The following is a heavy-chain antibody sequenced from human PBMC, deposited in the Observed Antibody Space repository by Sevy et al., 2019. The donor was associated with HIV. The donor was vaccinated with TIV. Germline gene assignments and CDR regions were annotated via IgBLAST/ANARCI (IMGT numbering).Heavy chain of an antibody. D-gene: IGHD5-12*01. CDR2: ISDSSATI. J-gene: IGHJ4*02. Sequence: GSLRLSCVASGFTYSMNWVRQAPGKGLEWVSYISDSSATIHYADSVKGRFTISRDNAKNSLYLQMNTLRAEHTAVYYCASQRGGYERLYYFDSWGQGTLVTVSS. CDR3: ASQRGGYERLYYFDS. V-gene: IGHV3-48*01. CDR1: GFTYS.